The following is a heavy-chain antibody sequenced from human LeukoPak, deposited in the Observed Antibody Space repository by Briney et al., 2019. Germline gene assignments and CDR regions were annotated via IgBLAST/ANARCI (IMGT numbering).Heavy chain of an antibody. V-gene: IGHV3-23*01. Sequence: GGSLRLPCAASEFTFSSYAMSWVRQAPGKGLEWVSAISGSGGSTYYADSVKGRFTISRDNSKNTLYLQMNSLRAEDTAVYYCAKDYYGSASGDYWGQGTLVTVSS. CDR1: EFTFSSYA. CDR3: AKDYYGSASGDY. CDR2: ISGSGGST. J-gene: IGHJ4*02. D-gene: IGHD3-10*01.